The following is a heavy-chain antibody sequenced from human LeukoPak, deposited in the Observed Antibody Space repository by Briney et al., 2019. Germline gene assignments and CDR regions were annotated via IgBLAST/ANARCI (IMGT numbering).Heavy chain of an antibody. CDR2: ISSSGSTI. Sequence: GGSLRLSCAASGFTFGDYDMSWVRQAPGKGLEWVSYISSSGSTIYYADSVKGRFTISRDNAKNSMYLQMNSLRAEDTAVYYCARTYGDYAGDWYFDLWGRGTLVTVSS. CDR1: GFTFGDYD. V-gene: IGHV3-11*01. J-gene: IGHJ2*01. CDR3: ARTYGDYAGDWYFDL. D-gene: IGHD4-17*01.